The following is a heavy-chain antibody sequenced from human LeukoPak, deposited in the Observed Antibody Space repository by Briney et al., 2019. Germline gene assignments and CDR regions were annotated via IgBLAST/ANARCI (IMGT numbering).Heavy chain of an antibody. CDR2: ISGSGGST. J-gene: IGHJ4*02. D-gene: IGHD6-19*01. Sequence: PGGSLRLSCAASGFTFSSYAMSGVRQAPGKGREWVTAISGSGGSTYYADSVRGRFTISRDNSKNTLYLEMSSLRAEDTAVYYCVRYGAGWYKDYWGQGTLVTVSS. CDR1: GFTFSSYA. CDR3: VRYGAGWYKDY. V-gene: IGHV3-23*01.